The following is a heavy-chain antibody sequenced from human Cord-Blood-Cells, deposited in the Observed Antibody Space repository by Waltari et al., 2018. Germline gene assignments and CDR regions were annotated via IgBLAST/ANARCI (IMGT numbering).Heavy chain of an antibody. V-gene: IGHV3-9*03. D-gene: IGHD2-21*01. CDR1: GFTFDDYA. J-gene: IGHJ4*02. Sequence: EVQLVESGGGLVQPGRSLRLSCAASGFTFDDYAMHWVRQAPGKGLGWVSGISWNSGSIGYADSVKGRFTISRDNAKNSLYLQMNSLRAEDMALYYCAKEGEGFDYWGQGTLVTVSS. CDR3: AKEGEGFDY. CDR2: ISWNSGSI.